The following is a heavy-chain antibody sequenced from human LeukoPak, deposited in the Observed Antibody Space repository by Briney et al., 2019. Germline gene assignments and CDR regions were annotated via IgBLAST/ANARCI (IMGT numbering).Heavy chain of an antibody. CDR2: ITGSGGST. CDR1: GFTFSNYA. V-gene: IGHV3-23*01. CDR3: AKDRGRYYDSSGYYRGYYFDS. Sequence: GSLRLSCAASGFTFSNYAVNWVRQAPGKGLEWVSTITGSGGSTFYADSVKGRFTISRDNSMDTLYLQMSSLRAEDTAVYYCAKDRGRYYDSSGYYRGYYFDSWGQGILVTVST. D-gene: IGHD3-22*01. J-gene: IGHJ4*02.